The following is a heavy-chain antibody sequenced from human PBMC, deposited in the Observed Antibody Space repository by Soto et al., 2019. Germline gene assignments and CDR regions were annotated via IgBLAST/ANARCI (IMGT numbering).Heavy chain of an antibody. J-gene: IGHJ6*02. V-gene: IGHV5-51*01. CDR2: IYPGDSDT. CDR3: ARLWFGELLWHGMDV. CDR1: GYSFTNYW. Sequence: PGESLKISCKGSGYSFTNYWIGWVRQMPGKGLESMGIIYPGDSDTRYSPSFQGQVTISADKSISTAYLQWSSLKASDTAMYYCARLWFGELLWHGMDVWGQGTTVTVSS. D-gene: IGHD3-10*01.